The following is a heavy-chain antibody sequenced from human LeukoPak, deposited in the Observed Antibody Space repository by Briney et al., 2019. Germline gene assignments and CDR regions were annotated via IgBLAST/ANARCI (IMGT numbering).Heavy chain of an antibody. D-gene: IGHD5-18*01. CDR2: ISHDGSNK. V-gene: IGHV3-30-3*01. Sequence: GRSLRLSCAASGFTFSNYAMYWVCQAPGKGLEWVALISHDGSNKDYADSVKGRFTISRDNSKNTLYLQMNSLRAEDTAVYYCARGREGYSYDDAFDIWGQGTMVTVSS. J-gene: IGHJ3*02. CDR3: ARGREGYSYDDAFDI. CDR1: GFTFSNYA.